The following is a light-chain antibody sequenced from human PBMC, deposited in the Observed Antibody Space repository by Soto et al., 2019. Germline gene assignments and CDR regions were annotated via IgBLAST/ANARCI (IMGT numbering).Light chain of an antibody. J-gene: IGKJ2*01. Sequence: DIQMTQSPSSLSASVGDRVTITCRASQSISNSLSWYQQKPGKAPKLLIYDSSTLRSGVPSRFSGSGSGTDFTLTISSLQPEDFATYYCQQFYNAPRTFGQGTKLEIE. CDR1: QSISNS. CDR2: DSS. CDR3: QQFYNAPRT. V-gene: IGKV1-39*01.